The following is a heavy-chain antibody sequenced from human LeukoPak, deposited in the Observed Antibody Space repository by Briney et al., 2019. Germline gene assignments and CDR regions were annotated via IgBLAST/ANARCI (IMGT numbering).Heavy chain of an antibody. Sequence: SETLSLTCTVSGGSISSYYWSWIRQPPGKGLEWIGYIYYSGSTNYNPSLKSRVTISVDTSKNQFSLKLSSVTAADTAVYYCARDNGITNFDYWGQGTLVAVSS. CDR1: GGSISSYY. CDR2: IYYSGST. CDR3: ARDNGITNFDY. D-gene: IGHD3-16*01. V-gene: IGHV4-59*12. J-gene: IGHJ4*02.